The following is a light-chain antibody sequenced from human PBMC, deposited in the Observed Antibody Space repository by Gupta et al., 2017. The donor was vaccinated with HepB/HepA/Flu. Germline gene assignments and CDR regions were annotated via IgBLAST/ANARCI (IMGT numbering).Light chain of an antibody. CDR2: AAS. J-gene: IGKJ1*01. CDR3: QQYGSSPRT. Sequence: VLMPSPSTLPIYQGERVTLSCRASQSVSSTYLAWYQQKPGQAPRLLLHAASNRATGIPDRFSGSGSGTDFTLTLSSLDPEDFGMYYCQQYGSSPRTFGQGTKVEIK. V-gene: IGKV3-20*01. CDR1: QSVSSTY.